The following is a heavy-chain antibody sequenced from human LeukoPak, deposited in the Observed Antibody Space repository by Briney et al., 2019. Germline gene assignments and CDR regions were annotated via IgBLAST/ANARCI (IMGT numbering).Heavy chain of an antibody. Sequence: GGSLRLSCAASGFTFSIYGMNWVRQAPGKGLEWVSYIGRDGTTIYYTDSVKGRFTISRDNAKNSLYLQMNSLRTEDTAVYYCARDRGRHNYWGQGTLVTVSS. J-gene: IGHJ4*02. CDR3: ARDRGRHNY. D-gene: IGHD3-16*01. CDR1: GFTFSIYG. CDR2: IGRDGTTI. V-gene: IGHV3-48*04.